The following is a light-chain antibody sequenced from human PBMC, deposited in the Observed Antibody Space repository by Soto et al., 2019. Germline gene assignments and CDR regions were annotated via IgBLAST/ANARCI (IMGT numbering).Light chain of an antibody. CDR1: SSDVGAYKS. CDR3: SAYTTTTILVV. V-gene: IGLV2-14*01. Sequence: QSALTQPASVSGSPGQSITISCTGTSSDVGAYKSVSWYQQHPGKAPKLIIYEVTNRPSGVSNRFSGSKSGNTASLTISGLQAEDEADYYCSAYTTTTILVVSGGGTKLTVL. J-gene: IGLJ2*01. CDR2: EVT.